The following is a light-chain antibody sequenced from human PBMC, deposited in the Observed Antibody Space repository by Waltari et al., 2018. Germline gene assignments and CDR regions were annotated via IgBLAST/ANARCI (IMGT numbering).Light chain of an antibody. Sequence: EIVLTQSPGTLSLSPGERATLSCRASQSVSSHFLAWYQQEPGQAPRLLTYGASSRATGIPDRFSGSGSGTGFTLTISRLEPEDFAVYYCQQYVSSPLTFGGGTKVEIK. CDR1: QSVSSHF. CDR3: QQYVSSPLT. V-gene: IGKV3-20*01. J-gene: IGKJ4*01. CDR2: GAS.